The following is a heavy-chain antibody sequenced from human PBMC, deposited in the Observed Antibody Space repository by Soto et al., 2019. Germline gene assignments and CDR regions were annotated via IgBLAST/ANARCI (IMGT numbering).Heavy chain of an antibody. CDR1: GGSISSYY. CDR2: IFYSGTT. J-gene: IGHJ5*02. V-gene: IGHV4-59*12. CDR3: ARSVDP. Sequence: SETLSLTCTVSGGSISSYYWSWIRQPPGKGLEWIGYIFYSGTTYYNPSLKSRVTISVDTSKNQFSLKLNSVTAADTAVYYCARSVDPWGQGTLVTVSS.